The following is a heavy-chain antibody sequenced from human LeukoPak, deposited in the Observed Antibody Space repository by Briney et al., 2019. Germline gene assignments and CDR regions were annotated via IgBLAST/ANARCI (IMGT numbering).Heavy chain of an antibody. V-gene: IGHV1-58*02. CDR2: IVVGSGNT. CDR3: AAEVSEGQLVPRVGY. D-gene: IGHD6-6*01. CDR1: GFTFTSSA. Sequence: SVKVSCKASGFTFTSSAMQWVRQARGQRLEWIGWIVVGSGNTNYAQKFQERVTITRDMSTSTAYMELSSLRSENTAVYYCAAEVSEGQLVPRVGYWGQGTLVTVSS. J-gene: IGHJ4*02.